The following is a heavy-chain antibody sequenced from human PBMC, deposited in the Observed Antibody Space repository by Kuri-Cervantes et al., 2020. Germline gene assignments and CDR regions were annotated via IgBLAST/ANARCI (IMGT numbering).Heavy chain of an antibody. Sequence: GGSLRLSCAVSGLTFSSTSMNWVRQAPGKGLEWVSAISGSGGSTYYADSVKGRFAISRDNSKNTLYLQMNSLRAEDTAVYYCAKDRIVGATPDAFDIWGQGTMVTVSS. D-gene: IGHD1-26*01. V-gene: IGHV3-23*01. CDR3: AKDRIVGATPDAFDI. CDR1: GLTFSSTS. J-gene: IGHJ3*02. CDR2: ISGSGGST.